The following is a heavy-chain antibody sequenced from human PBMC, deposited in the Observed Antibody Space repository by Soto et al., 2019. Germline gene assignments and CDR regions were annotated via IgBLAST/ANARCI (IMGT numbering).Heavy chain of an antibody. CDR1: GFSLSTSGVG. J-gene: IGHJ5*01. Sequence: QITLKESGPTLVKPTQTLTLTCTFSGFSLSTSGVGVGWIRQPPGKALEWLALLYWDDEKRYTLSLKSRLTIPTDTSKDQVVLTMTNMDPVDTATYYCTHFSREFHLILSHYWFDSWGQGTLGTVCS. D-gene: IGHD3-10*01. CDR2: LYWDDEK. CDR3: THFSREFHLILSHYWFDS. V-gene: IGHV2-5*02.